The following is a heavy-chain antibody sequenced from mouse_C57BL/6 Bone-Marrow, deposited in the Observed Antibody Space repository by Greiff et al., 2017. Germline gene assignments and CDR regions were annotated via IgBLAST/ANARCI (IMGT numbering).Heavy chain of an antibody. V-gene: IGHV14-3*01. CDR1: GFNIKNTY. D-gene: IGHD1-1*01. Sequence: DVQLQESVAELVRPGASVKLSCTASGFNIKNTYMHWVKQRPEQGLEWIGRIDPANGNTKYAPKFQGKATITADTSSNTAYLKLSSLKSEDTAIYYCARESPYGSSWHYAMDYWGQGTSVTVSS. CDR3: ARESPYGSSWHYAMDY. CDR2: IDPANGNT. J-gene: IGHJ4*01.